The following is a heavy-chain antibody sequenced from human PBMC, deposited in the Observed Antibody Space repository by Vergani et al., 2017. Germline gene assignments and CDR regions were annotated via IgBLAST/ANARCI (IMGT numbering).Heavy chain of an antibody. V-gene: IGHV3-48*04. CDR3: VRVYYYDSSACDY. Sequence: EVQLLESGGGLVQPGGSLRLSCAASGFSFSDYNMNWVRQAPGKGLEWVSFISSSSATIYYADSVKGRFTISRDNAKKSLYLQMDSLRAEDTAVYYCVRVYYYDSSACDYWGQGTLVTVSS. CDR2: ISSSSATI. CDR1: GFSFSDYN. J-gene: IGHJ4*02. D-gene: IGHD3-22*01.